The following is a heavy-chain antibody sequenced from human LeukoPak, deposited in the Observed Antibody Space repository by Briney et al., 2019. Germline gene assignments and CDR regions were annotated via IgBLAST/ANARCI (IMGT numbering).Heavy chain of an antibody. V-gene: IGHV3-48*01. J-gene: IGHJ4*02. CDR1: GFSFSSYN. CDR2: ISRGSTTI. CDR3: ARDGVEYGSGGFYFDY. Sequence: GGSLRLSCGAPGFSFSSYNMNWVRQAPGKGLEWVSSISRGSTTIYYADSVKGRFTISRDNAKNSLYLHMNSLRAEDTAVYYCARDGVEYGSGGFYFDYWGQGTLVTVSS. D-gene: IGHD3-10*01.